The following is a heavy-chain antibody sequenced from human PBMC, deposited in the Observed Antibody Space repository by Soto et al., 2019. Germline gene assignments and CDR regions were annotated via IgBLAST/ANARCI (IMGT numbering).Heavy chain of an antibody. D-gene: IGHD3-3*01. CDR1: GFTFSSYA. CDR2: MSGSGGTA. CDR3: AKGPIFGVENIYDY. J-gene: IGHJ4*02. Sequence: PGGSLRLSCAASGFTFSSYAMSWVRQAPGKGLEWVSGMSGSGGTAYCRDSGKGRFTISRDNSKQTLYLQMNSLRAEDTALYYCAKGPIFGVENIYDYWGQGTLVTVSS. V-gene: IGHV3-23*01.